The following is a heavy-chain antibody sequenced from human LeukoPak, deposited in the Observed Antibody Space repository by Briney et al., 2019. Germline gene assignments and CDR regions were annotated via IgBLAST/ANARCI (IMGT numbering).Heavy chain of an antibody. CDR2: IYYSGST. Sequence: SETLSLTCTVSGGSISSYYWSWIRQPPGKGLEWIGYIYYSGSTNYNPSLKSRVTISVDTSKNQFSLKLSSVTAADTAVYYCARVPIRSYNWFDPWGQGTLVTVSS. D-gene: IGHD5-24*01. CDR3: ARVPIRSYNWFDP. V-gene: IGHV4-59*01. CDR1: GGSISSYY. J-gene: IGHJ5*02.